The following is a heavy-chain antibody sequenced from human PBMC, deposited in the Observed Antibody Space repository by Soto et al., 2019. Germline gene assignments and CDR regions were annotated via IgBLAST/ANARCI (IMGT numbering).Heavy chain of an antibody. Sequence: SETLSLTCSVSVGSVRTGSYHWSWIRQPPGKGLEWIGFIPNNGSPDYNPSLKSRVVVSIDRSKNQFSLKVNSVTAADTAVYFCARIGWGGDSWGQGTLVTVSS. CDR3: ARIGWGGDS. J-gene: IGHJ4*02. CDR2: IPNNGSP. V-gene: IGHV4-61*01. D-gene: IGHD7-27*01. CDR1: VGSVRTGSYH.